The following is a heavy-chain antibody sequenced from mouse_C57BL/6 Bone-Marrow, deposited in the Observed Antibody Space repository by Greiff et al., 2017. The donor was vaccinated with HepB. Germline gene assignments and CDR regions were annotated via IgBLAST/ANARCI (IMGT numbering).Heavy chain of an antibody. CDR1: GYTFTDHT. D-gene: IGHD2-3*01. CDR2: IYPRDGST. Sequence: VQVVESDAELVKPGASVKISCKVSGYTFTDHTIHWMKQRPEQGLEWIGYIYPRDGSTKYNEKFKGKATLTADKSSSTAYMQLNSLTSEDSAVYFCANLYDGYYFDYWGQGTTLTVSS. V-gene: IGHV1-78*01. J-gene: IGHJ2*01. CDR3: ANLYDGYYFDY.